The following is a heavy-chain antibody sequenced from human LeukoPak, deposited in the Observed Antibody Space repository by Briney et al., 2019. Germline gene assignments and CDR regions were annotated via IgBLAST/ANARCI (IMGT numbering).Heavy chain of an antibody. CDR3: AKDLFLGSNTGFDY. CDR2: ISSSSSYI. V-gene: IGHV3-21*04. CDR1: GFTFSSYS. J-gene: IGHJ4*02. Sequence: GGSLRLSCAASGFTFSSYSMNWVRQAPGKGLEWVSSISSSSSYIYYADSVKGRFTISRDNAKNSLYLQMNSLRAEDTAVYYCAKDLFLGSNTGFDYWGQGTLVTVSS. D-gene: IGHD4-11*01.